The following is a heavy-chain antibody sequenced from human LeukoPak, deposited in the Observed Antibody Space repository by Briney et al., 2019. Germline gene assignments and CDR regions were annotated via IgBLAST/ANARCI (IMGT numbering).Heavy chain of an antibody. Sequence: QPGGSLRLSCAASGFTFSSYWMHWVRQAPGKGLVWVSRINSDGSSTSYADSVKGRFTISRDNAKNTLYLQMNSLRAEDTALYYCARDLEESEKELWFGELFPNWFDPWGQGTLVTVSS. D-gene: IGHD3-10*01. CDR2: INSDGSST. V-gene: IGHV3-74*01. CDR1: GFTFSSYW. CDR3: ARDLEESEKELWFGELFPNWFDP. J-gene: IGHJ5*02.